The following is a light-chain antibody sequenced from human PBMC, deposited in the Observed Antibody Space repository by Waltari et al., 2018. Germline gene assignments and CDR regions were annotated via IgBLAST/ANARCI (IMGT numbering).Light chain of an antibody. CDR2: GTS. Sequence: EIVMTQSPATLSVSPGERATLSCRAGEGVFGNIAWYQPKPGQAPRLLIHGTSPRATGGPARVGGSGSGTEFTLTISSLQSEDFAIYYCQQYYYWWTFGQGTKVEIK. CDR3: QQYYYWWT. CDR1: EGVFGN. V-gene: IGKV3-15*01. J-gene: IGKJ1*01.